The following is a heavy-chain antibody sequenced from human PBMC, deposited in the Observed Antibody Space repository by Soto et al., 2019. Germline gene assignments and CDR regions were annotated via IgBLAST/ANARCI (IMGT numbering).Heavy chain of an antibody. D-gene: IGHD6-13*01. V-gene: IGHV1-69*02. CDR2: IIPILGIA. J-gene: IGHJ4*02. Sequence: ASVKVSCKASGGSFSSYTISWVRQAPGQGLEWMGRIIPILGIANYAQKFQGRVTITADKSTSTAYMELSSLRSEDTAVYYCAILSGYSSPPNLCDWGQGTLVTVSS. CDR1: GGSFSSYT. CDR3: AILSGYSSPPNLCD.